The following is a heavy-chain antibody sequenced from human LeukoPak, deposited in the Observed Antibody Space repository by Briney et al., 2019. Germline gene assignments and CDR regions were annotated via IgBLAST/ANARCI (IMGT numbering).Heavy chain of an antibody. Sequence: SVKVSCKASGGTFNSYAINWVRQAPGQGLEWMGKIIPMFDIANYAQKLKGRVTITADKSTSTVYMDLSSLRSEDTAVYYCAAAKDPIVVVPAATHGVFHYWGQGTLVTVSS. V-gene: IGHV1-69*04. CDR3: AAAKDPIVVVPAATHGVFHY. CDR1: GGTFNSYA. D-gene: IGHD2-2*01. CDR2: IIPMFDIA. J-gene: IGHJ4*02.